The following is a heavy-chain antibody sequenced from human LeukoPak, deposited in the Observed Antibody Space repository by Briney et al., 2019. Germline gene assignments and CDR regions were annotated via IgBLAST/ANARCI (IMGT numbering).Heavy chain of an antibody. CDR2: IYYSGST. D-gene: IGHD3-22*01. CDR1: GDSISTSSYY. Sequence: PSETLSLTCTVSGDSISTSSYYWGWIRQPPGKGLEWLGSIYYSGSTYYNPSLKSRVTISVDTSKNQFSLNLYSVTAADTAVFYCARSYYYDYRQIDYWGQGALVTVSS. V-gene: IGHV4-39*01. CDR3: ARSYYYDYRQIDY. J-gene: IGHJ4*02.